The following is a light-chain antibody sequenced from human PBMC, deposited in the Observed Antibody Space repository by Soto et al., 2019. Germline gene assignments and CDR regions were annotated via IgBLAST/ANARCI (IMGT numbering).Light chain of an antibody. CDR1: GSGIATFNY. CDR2: QVT. J-gene: IGLJ1*01. Sequence: QSVLSQPASMSGSPGQSITISCTVIGSGIATFNYVSWYQQYPGKAPKLLIYQVTSRASGVSHRLSGSKSGNTAALTISGLQPEDEAEYYCNSYSSTSFYVFGTGTKVTVL. CDR3: NSYSSTSFYV. V-gene: IGLV2-14*01.